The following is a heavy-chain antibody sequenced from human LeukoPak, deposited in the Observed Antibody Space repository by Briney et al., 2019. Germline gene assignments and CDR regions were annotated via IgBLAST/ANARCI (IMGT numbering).Heavy chain of an antibody. CDR3: AKVGYCSNNCFRTHDY. Sequence: SGGSLRLFCVASGFSFSDSVMSWVRQAPGKGLEWLSVISGGADVTYYAASVKGRFTISRDNSWNTVYLQMNSLRAEDTATYYCAKVGYCSNNCFRTHDYWGQGALVTVSS. J-gene: IGHJ4*02. D-gene: IGHD2-8*01. CDR1: GFSFSDSV. CDR2: ISGGADVT. V-gene: IGHV3-23*01.